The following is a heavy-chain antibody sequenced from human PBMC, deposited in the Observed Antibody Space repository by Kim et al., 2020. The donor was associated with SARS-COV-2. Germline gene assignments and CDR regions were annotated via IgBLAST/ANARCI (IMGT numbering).Heavy chain of an antibody. CDR3: AKLELNYYDWPLTGRAFDI. CDR1: GFTFSSYG. D-gene: IGHD3-22*01. V-gene: IGHV3-30*18. CDR2: ISYDGSNK. Sequence: GGSLRLSCAASGFTFSSYGMHWVRQAPGKGLEWVAVISYDGSNKYYADSVKGRFTISRDNSKNTLYLQMNSLRAEDTAVYYCAKLELNYYDWPLTGRAFDIWGQGTMVTVSS. J-gene: IGHJ3*02.